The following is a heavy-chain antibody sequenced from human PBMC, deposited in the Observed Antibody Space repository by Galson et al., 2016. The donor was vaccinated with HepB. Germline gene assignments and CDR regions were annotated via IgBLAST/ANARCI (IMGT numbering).Heavy chain of an antibody. CDR1: GFTFSNFP. CDR2: ISASGHVT. J-gene: IGHJ3*01. D-gene: IGHD6-13*01. Sequence: SLRLSCAASGFTFSNFPMSWVRQAPGKGPEWVSVISASGHVTWYADSVKGRFTISRDNSKNMLYMQLNSLRAEDTAVYQCAKAPWYSRPICTFDVWGQGTMVTVSS. CDR3: AKAPWYSRPICTFDV. V-gene: IGHV3-23*01.